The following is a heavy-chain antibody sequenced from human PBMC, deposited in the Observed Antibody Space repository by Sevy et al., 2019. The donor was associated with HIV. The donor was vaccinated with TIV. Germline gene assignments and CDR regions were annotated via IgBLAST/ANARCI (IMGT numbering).Heavy chain of an antibody. Sequence: GGSLRLSCAASGFTFSSYSMNWVRQAPGKGLEWVSSISSSSSYIYYADSVKGRFTISRDNAKNSLYLQMNSLRAEDTAVYYCARDLGPMGGPRYSDYWGQGTLVTVSS. D-gene: IGHD6-25*01. CDR3: ARDLGPMGGPRYSDY. V-gene: IGHV3-21*01. CDR2: ISSSSSYI. J-gene: IGHJ4*02. CDR1: GFTFSSYS.